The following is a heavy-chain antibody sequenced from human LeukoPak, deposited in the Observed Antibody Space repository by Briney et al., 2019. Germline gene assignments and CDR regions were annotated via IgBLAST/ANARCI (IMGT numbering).Heavy chain of an antibody. D-gene: IGHD3-22*01. V-gene: IGHV1-8*02. CDR3: ARGWRFSSGYRKYFQH. J-gene: IGHJ1*01. CDR2: VNPNSGNT. Sequence: GASVKVSCKASGYTFTSYGISWVRQAPGQGLEWMGWVNPNSGNTGYAQKFQGRVTMTRNTSISTAYMELSSLRSEDTAVYYCARGWRFSSGYRKYFQHWGQGTLVTVSS. CDR1: GYTFTSYG.